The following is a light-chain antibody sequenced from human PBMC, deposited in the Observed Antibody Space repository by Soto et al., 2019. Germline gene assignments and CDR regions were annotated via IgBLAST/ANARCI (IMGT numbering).Light chain of an antibody. Sequence: DVVMTQSPLSLSVTLGQPASISCRSSQGLVYSDGNTFLNWFHQRPGPSPRRLIYQVSNRDSGVPDRFSGSGSSPDYTLTISRVEAEEVGIYYCVQGTQWAWTFGQGTKVEIK. CDR3: VQGTQWAWT. CDR1: QGLVYSDGNTF. V-gene: IGKV2-30*01. J-gene: IGKJ1*01. CDR2: QVS.